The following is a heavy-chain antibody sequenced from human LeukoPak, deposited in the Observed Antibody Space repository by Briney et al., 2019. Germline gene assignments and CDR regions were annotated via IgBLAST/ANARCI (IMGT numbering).Heavy chain of an antibody. CDR1: GFTFSNYW. J-gene: IGHJ5*02. Sequence: GGSLRLSCTASGFTFSNYWMGWVRQAPGKGLEWVANIKEDGTTMYYVDSVEGRFTISRDNAKNSLYLQMNSVRDEDTAVYYCARVVDYGWFDPWGQGTLVAVSS. CDR2: IKEDGTTM. CDR3: ARVVDYGWFDP. V-gene: IGHV3-7*01. D-gene: IGHD3-16*01.